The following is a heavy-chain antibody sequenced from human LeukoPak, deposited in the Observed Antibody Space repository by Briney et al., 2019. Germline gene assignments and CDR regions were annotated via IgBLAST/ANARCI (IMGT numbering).Heavy chain of an antibody. CDR2: INPNSGGT. D-gene: IGHD2-2*01. CDR3: ARDRVVVPAAKRGWFDP. J-gene: IGHJ5*02. CDR1: GCTFTGYY. V-gene: IGHV1-2*02. Sequence: GASVKVSCKASGCTFTGYYMHWVRQAPGQGLEWMGWINPNSGGTNYAQKFQGRVTMTRDTSISTAYMELSRLRSDDTAVYYCARDRVVVPAAKRGWFDPWGQGTLVTVSS.